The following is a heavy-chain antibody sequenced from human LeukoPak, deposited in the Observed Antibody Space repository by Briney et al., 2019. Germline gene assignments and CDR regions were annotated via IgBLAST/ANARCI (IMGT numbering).Heavy chain of an antibody. CDR3: AKVVDSSGRDY. D-gene: IGHD3-22*01. Sequence: PGGSLRLSCAASGFTFSSYGMHWVRQAPGKGLEWVAVISYDGSNKYYADSVKGRFTISRDNSKNTLYLQMNSLRAEDTAVYYCAKVVDSSGRDYWGQGTLVTVSS. CDR2: ISYDGSNK. V-gene: IGHV3-30*18. J-gene: IGHJ4*02. CDR1: GFTFSSYG.